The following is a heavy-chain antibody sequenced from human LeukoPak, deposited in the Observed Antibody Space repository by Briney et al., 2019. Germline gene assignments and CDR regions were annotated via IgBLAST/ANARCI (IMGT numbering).Heavy chain of an antibody. CDR1: GGSISSSSYC. Sequence: PSETLSLTCTVSGGSISSSSYCWGWIRQPPGKGLEWIGSIYYSGSTYYNPSLKSRVTISVDTSKNQFSLKLSSVTAADTAVYYCARDAYGSGSYSQHFDYWGQGTLVTVSS. V-gene: IGHV4-39*07. D-gene: IGHD3-10*01. CDR2: IYYSGST. J-gene: IGHJ4*02. CDR3: ARDAYGSGSYSQHFDY.